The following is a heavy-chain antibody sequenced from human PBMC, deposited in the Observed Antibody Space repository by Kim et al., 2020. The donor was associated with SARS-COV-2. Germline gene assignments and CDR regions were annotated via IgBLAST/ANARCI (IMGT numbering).Heavy chain of an antibody. CDR2: ISFDGSNK. CDR3: AKDCYVSGTYYIHTYYYGMDV. D-gene: IGHD3-10*01. Sequence: GGSLRLSCAPSGFTFSNYAIHWVRQAPGKGLEWVAVISFDGSNKYYADSVKGRFTISRDNSKNMVFLQMNSLRAEDTALYYCAKDCYVSGTYYIHTYYYGMDVWGQETTVTVSS. J-gene: IGHJ6*02. CDR1: GFTFSNYA. V-gene: IGHV3-30*18.